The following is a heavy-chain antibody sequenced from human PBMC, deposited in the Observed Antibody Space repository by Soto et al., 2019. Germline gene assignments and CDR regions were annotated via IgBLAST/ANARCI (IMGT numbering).Heavy chain of an antibody. CDR3: ARGRRSPANSRTPTNGYYYDSSGYGGWFDP. Sequence: QVQLVESGGGVVQPGRSLRLSCAASGFTFSSYAMHWVRQAPGKGLEWVAVISYDGSNKYYADSVKGRFTISRDNSKNTLYLQMNSLRAEDTAVYYCARGRRSPANSRTPTNGYYYDSSGYGGWFDPWGQGTLVTVSS. V-gene: IGHV3-30-3*01. CDR2: ISYDGSNK. J-gene: IGHJ5*02. CDR1: GFTFSSYA. D-gene: IGHD3-22*01.